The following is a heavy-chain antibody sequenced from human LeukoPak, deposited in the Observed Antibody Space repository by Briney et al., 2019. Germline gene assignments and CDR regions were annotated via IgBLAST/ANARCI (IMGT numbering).Heavy chain of an antibody. Sequence: ASVKVSCKASGYIFTSYGISWVRQAPGQGLEWMGWISAYNGNTNYAQKLQGRVTMTTDTSTSTAYMELRSLRSDDTAVYYCARVSLSSSWKNWFDPWGQGTLVTVSS. CDR3: ARVSLSSSWKNWFDP. CDR2: ISAYNGNT. D-gene: IGHD6-13*01. J-gene: IGHJ5*02. CDR1: GYIFTSYG. V-gene: IGHV1-18*01.